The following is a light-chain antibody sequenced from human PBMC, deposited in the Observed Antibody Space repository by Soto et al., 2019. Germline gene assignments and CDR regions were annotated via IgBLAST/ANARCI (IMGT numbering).Light chain of an antibody. CDR2: GAA. J-gene: IGKJ4*01. V-gene: IGKV3-15*01. CDR3: QQDIRWPLT. Sequence: EMVVTQSPATLSVSPGERATLSCRASQDVSSNLAWYQQKPGQAPSLLIYGAATRANGTPARFGGSGSGTEFTLTSSRLQSEDYAVDFRQQDIRWPLTFGGGTKVES. CDR1: QDVSSN.